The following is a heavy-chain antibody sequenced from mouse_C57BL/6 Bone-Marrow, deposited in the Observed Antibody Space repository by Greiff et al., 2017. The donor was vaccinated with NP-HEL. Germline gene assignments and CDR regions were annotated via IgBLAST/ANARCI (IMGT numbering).Heavy chain of an antibody. V-gene: IGHV3-8*01. J-gene: IGHJ2*01. D-gene: IGHD1-1*01. CDR3: ARGTTGARVYFDY. CDR2: ISYSGST. Sequence: EVKLMESGPGLAKPSQTLSLTCSVTGYSITSDYWNWIRKFPGNKLEYMGYISYSGSTYYKPTSKSRISITRNTSKNQYYLQLNSVTTEDTATYYCARGTTGARVYFDYWGQGTTLTVSS. CDR1: GYSITSDY.